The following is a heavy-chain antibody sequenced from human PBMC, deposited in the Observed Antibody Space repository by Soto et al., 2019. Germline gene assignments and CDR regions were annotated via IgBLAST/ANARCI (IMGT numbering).Heavy chain of an antibody. Sequence: PSETLSLTCTVSGGSISSSSYYWGWIRQPPGKGLEWIGSIYYSGSTYYNPSPKSRVTISVDTSKNQFSLKLSSVTAADAAVCYCARQRRHCSGGSCYEPVENDYWGQGTLVTVSS. J-gene: IGHJ4*02. D-gene: IGHD2-15*01. CDR1: GGSISSSSYY. CDR3: ARQRRHCSGGSCYEPVENDY. CDR2: IYYSGST. V-gene: IGHV4-39*01.